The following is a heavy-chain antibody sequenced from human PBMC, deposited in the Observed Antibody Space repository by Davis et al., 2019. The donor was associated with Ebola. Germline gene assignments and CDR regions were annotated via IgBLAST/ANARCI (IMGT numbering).Heavy chain of an antibody. CDR1: GFTFSSYE. CDR2: ISSSGRAT. CDR3: ARDKFYYDSSGYGYYYGMDV. V-gene: IGHV3-48*03. Sequence: PGGSLRLSCVASGFTFSSYEMNWVRQALGKGLEWVSYISSSGRATYYADSVKGRFTISIDNAKNSLDLQMNSLRAEDTAVYYCARDKFYYDSSGYGYYYGMDVWGQGTTVTVSS. J-gene: IGHJ6*02. D-gene: IGHD3-22*01.